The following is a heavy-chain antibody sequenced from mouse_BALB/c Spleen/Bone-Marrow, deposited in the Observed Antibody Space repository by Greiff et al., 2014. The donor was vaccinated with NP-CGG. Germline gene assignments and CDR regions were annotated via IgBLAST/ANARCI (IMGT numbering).Heavy chain of an antibody. D-gene: IGHD2-10*02. CDR3: ARKKYGIPYAMDY. J-gene: IGHJ4*01. CDR2: ISCYNGAT. V-gene: IGHV1S34*01. Sequence: LVKTGASVKIYCKASGYSFTGYYMHWGKQSHGKSLEWIGYISCYNGATSYNQKFKGKATFTVDTSSSTAYMQFNSLTSEDSAVYYCARKKYGIPYAMDYWGQGTSVTVSS. CDR1: GYSFTGYY.